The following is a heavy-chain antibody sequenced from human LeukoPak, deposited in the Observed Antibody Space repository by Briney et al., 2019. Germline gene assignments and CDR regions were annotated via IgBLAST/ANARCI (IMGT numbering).Heavy chain of an antibody. CDR1: GFTFSSYW. J-gene: IGHJ4*02. V-gene: IGHV3-7*01. Sequence: GGSLRLSCAASGFTFSSYWMDLVRQAPGKGLEGVANIKQDGSEKYYVDSVKGRFTISRDNAKNSLYLQMNSLRAEDTAVYYCARDGSIFGVGNFDYWGQGTLVTVSS. D-gene: IGHD3-3*01. CDR3: ARDGSIFGVGNFDY. CDR2: IKQDGSEK.